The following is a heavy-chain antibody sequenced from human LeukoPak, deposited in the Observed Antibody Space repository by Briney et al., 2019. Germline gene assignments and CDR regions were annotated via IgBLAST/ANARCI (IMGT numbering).Heavy chain of an antibody. CDR2: INSDGSST. V-gene: IGHV3-74*01. CDR3: TRDVPGQLGGLDC. J-gene: IGHJ4*02. D-gene: IGHD6-6*01. CDR1: GFTFSSHW. Sequence: PGGSLRLSCAASGFTFSSHWMHWVRQAPGKGLVWISRINSDGSSTVYADSVKGRFTISRDNAKNTLYLQMNSLRAEDTAMYYCTRDVPGQLGGLDCWGQGSLVTVSS.